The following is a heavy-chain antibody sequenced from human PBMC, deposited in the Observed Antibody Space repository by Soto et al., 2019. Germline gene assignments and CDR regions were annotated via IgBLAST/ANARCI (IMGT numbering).Heavy chain of an antibody. D-gene: IGHD6-13*01. CDR3: ARDRQQLVFDY. CDR2: IWYDGSNK. V-gene: IGHV3-33*01. CDR1: GFTFSSYG. J-gene: IGHJ4*02. Sequence: QVQLVESGGGVVQPGRSLRLSCAASGFTFSSYGMHWVRQAPGKGLEWVAVIWYDGSNKYYADSVKGRFTISRDNSKNTLYLQMNSLRAEVTAVYYCARDRQQLVFDYWGQGTLVTVSS.